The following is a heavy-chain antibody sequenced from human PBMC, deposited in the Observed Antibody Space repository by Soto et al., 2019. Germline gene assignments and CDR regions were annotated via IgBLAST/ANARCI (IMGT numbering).Heavy chain of an antibody. CDR1: GGSISSSSYY. CDR3: ASLDFYGMDV. J-gene: IGHJ6*02. D-gene: IGHD1-1*01. V-gene: IGHV4-39*01. Sequence: QLQLQESGPVLVKPSETLSLTCTVSGGSISSSSYYWGWIRQPPGKGLEWIGSIYYSGSTYYNPSLKIRVTISVDTSKNQFSLKLSSVTAADTAVYYCASLDFYGMDVWGQGTTVTVSS. CDR2: IYYSGST.